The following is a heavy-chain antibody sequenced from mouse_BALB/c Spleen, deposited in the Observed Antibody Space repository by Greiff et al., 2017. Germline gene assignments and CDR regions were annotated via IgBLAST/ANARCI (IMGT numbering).Heavy chain of an antibody. D-gene: IGHD2-10*02. CDR3: ARHEKYGNYDYAMDY. V-gene: IGHV5-6-2*01. J-gene: IGHJ4*01. CDR2: INSNGGST. Sequence: EVKVVESGGGLVKLGGSLKLSCAASGFTFSSYYMSWVRQTPEKRLELVAAINSNGGSTYYPDTVKGRFTISRDNAKNTLYLQMSSLKSEDTALYYCARHEKYGNYDYAMDYWGQGTSVTVSS. CDR1: GFTFSSYY.